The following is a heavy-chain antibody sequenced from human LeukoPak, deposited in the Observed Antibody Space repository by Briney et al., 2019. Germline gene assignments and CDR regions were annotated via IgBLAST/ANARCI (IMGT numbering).Heavy chain of an antibody. CDR1: GYTFTGYD. Sequence: ASVKVSCKASGYTFTGYDINWVRQATGQGLEWMGWMNPNSGNTGYAQKFQGRVTMTRNTSISTAYMELSSLRSEDTAVYYCARALEVLRYFDWLPNTKLGGAFDIWGQGTMVTVSS. V-gene: IGHV1-8*01. D-gene: IGHD3-9*01. J-gene: IGHJ3*02. CDR2: MNPNSGNT. CDR3: ARALEVLRYFDWLPNTKLGGAFDI.